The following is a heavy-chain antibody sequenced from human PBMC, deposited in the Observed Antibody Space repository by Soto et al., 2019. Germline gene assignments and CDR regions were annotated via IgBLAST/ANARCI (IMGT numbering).Heavy chain of an antibody. Sequence: GGSLRLSCTASGFTFSNYVMSWVRQAPGRGLEWVSAISGSGISTFYADSVKGRSIISRDNSKNTLYLQLNSLKVEDTAVYFCARVQIQELEWLPDYWSQGTLVTVSS. CDR2: ISGSGIST. CDR3: ARVQIQELEWLPDY. CDR1: GFTFSNYV. J-gene: IGHJ4*02. D-gene: IGHD3-3*01. V-gene: IGHV3-23*01.